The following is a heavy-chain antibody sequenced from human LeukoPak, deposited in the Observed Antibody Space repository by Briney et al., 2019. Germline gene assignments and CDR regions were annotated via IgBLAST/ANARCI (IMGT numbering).Heavy chain of an antibody. CDR2: ISGSGGAT. V-gene: IGHV3-23*01. CDR1: GFTFNNYA. CDR3: ARSEYCSGGNCYQGAFDI. D-gene: IGHD2-15*01. J-gene: IGHJ3*02. Sequence: PGGSLRLSCAASGFTFNNYAMTWVRQAPGKGLEWVSAISGSGGATFYADSVKGRFTISRDNSKNTLFLQLNNLRAEDTAIFYCARSEYCSGGNCYQGAFDIWGQGTMVTVSS.